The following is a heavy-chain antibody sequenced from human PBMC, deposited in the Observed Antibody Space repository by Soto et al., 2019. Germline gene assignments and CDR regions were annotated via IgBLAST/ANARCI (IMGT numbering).Heavy chain of an antibody. CDR2: IYHSGSI. D-gene: IGHD3-22*01. J-gene: IGHJ4*02. V-gene: IGHV4-30-2*01. CDR3: ARVRREYDNSGPVDY. CDR1: GGSISSGGYS. Sequence: PWETLSLTCAVSGGSISSGGYSWSWIRQPPGKGLEWIGYIYHSGSIYYNPSLKSRVTISVDRSKNQFSLKLSSVTAADTAVYYCARVRREYDNSGPVDYWGQGTLVTVS.